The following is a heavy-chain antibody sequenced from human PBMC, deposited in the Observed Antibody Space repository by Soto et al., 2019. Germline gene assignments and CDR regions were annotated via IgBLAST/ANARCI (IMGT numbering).Heavy chain of an antibody. CDR2: INCDAPTT. J-gene: IGHJ4*02. Sequence: GGSLRLSGAASGFTFSSYLIPWVRQAPGEGLVWVSRINCDAPTTTYAHSAKARFAIPRAHRQNTMPLQMNSLGAEETAVYYCVRGASGDFYIDSWGQGTLVTVSS. D-gene: IGHD3-10*01. CDR1: GFTFSSYL. CDR3: VRGASGDFYIDS. V-gene: IGHV3-74*01.